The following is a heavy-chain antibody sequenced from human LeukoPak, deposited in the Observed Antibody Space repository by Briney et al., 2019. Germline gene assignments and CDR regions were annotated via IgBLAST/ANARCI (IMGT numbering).Heavy chain of an antibody. CDR2: ISSGGSII. Sequence: GGSLRLSCAASGFTFSSYSMNWVRQAPGKGLEWVSYISSGGSIIYYADSVKGRFTTSRDNAKNSLYLQMNSLRPEDTAVYYCARGMSRGYNNGSSYWGQGTLVTVSS. V-gene: IGHV3-48*01. CDR3: ARGMSRGYNNGSSY. J-gene: IGHJ4*02. D-gene: IGHD5-18*01. CDR1: GFTFSSYS.